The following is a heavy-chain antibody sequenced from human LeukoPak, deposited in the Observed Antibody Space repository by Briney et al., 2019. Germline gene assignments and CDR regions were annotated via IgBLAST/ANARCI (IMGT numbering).Heavy chain of an antibody. Sequence: PSETLSLTCTVSGGSISSSSYYWGWIRQPPGKGLEWIGSIYYSGSTYYNPSLKSRVTISVDTSKNQFSLKLSSVTAADTAVYYCAREAWGYFDRLPPYYFEYWGQGTLVTVSS. CDR2: IYYSGST. J-gene: IGHJ4*02. CDR1: GGSISSSSYY. CDR3: AREAWGYFDRLPPYYFEY. V-gene: IGHV4-39*01. D-gene: IGHD3-9*01.